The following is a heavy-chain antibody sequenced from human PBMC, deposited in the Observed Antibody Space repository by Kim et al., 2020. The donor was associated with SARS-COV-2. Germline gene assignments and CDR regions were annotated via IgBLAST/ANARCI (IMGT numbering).Heavy chain of an antibody. J-gene: IGHJ4*02. D-gene: IGHD2-8*02. V-gene: IGHV3-30*07. Sequence: ADSVKGRFTISRDNSRNTLYLQMNSLRAEDTAVYYCARALSGCDWWSCDYWGQGTLVTVSS. CDR3: ARALSGCDWWSCDY.